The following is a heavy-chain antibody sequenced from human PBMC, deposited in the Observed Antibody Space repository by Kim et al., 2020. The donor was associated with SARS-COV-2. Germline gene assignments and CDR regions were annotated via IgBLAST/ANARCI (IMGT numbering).Heavy chain of an antibody. V-gene: IGHV1-18*01. CDR2: ISGYNGNT. CDR3: ARDLPNGKSAATLLY. D-gene: IGHD2-15*01. Sequence: ASVKVSCKASGYSFTSYGFSWVRQAPGQGLEWMGWISGYNGNTNYAQKFQGRVTMTTDTSTNTAFMELRSLRSDDTAVYYCARDLPNGKSAATLLYWGQGTLVTVSS. CDR1: GYSFTSYG. J-gene: IGHJ4*02.